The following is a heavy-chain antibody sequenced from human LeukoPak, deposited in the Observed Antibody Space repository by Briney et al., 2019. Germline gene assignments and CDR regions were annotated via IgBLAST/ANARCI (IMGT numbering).Heavy chain of an antibody. J-gene: IGHJ4*02. D-gene: IGHD5-18*01. CDR3: ARTTRQRGYSYGHLGTTPEDY. Sequence: SETLSLTCAVYGGSFSGYYWSWIRQPPGKGLEWIGEINHSGSTNYNLSLKSRVTISVDTSKNQFSLKLSSVTAADTAVYYCARTTRQRGYSYGHLGTTPEDYWGQGTLVTVSS. CDR2: INHSGST. CDR1: GGSFSGYY. V-gene: IGHV4-34*01.